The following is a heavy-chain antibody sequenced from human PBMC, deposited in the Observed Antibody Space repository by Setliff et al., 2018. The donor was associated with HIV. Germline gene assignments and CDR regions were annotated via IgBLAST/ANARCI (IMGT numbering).Heavy chain of an antibody. J-gene: IGHJ5*02. CDR1: GGSISRGSYY. CDR3: AREDGEYTSSPRWFDP. V-gene: IGHV4-61*02. Sequence: PSETLSLTCTVSGGSISRGSYYWSWIRQPAGKGLEWIGRIYTSGSIHYNPSLKSRVTISADTSKNQFSLKVSSVNAPDTAVYFCAREDGEYTSSPRWFDPWGQGTQVTVSS. D-gene: IGHD6-13*01. CDR2: IYTSGSI.